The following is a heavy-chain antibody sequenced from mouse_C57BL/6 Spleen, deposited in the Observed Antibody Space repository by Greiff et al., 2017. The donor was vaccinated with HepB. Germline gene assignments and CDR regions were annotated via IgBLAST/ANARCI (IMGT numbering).Heavy chain of an antibody. CDR3: TRDSSTMIREAFAY. V-gene: IGHV1-5*01. Sequence: VQLQQSGTVLARPGASVKMSCKTSGYTFTSYWMHWVKQRPGQGLEWIGAIYPGNSDTSYNQKFKGKAKLTAVTSASTAYMELSSLTNEDSAVYYCTRDSSTMIREAFAYWGQGTLVTVSA. D-gene: IGHD2-4*01. CDR2: IYPGNSDT. J-gene: IGHJ3*01. CDR1: GYTFTSYW.